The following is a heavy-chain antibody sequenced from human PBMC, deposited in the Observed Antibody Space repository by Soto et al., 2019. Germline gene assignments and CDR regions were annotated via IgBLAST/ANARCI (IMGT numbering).Heavy chain of an antibody. J-gene: IGHJ3*02. V-gene: IGHV4-30-4*01. CDR2: IYYSGST. D-gene: IGHD3-3*01. CDR3: ARDPYYDFWSGLDI. CDR1: GGSISSGDSY. Sequence: TSETLSLTCTVSGGSISSGDSYWSWIRQPPGKGLEWIGYIYYSGSTYYNPSLKSRVSISVDTSKNQFSLKLSSVTAADTAVYYCARDPYYDFWSGLDIWGQGTMVTVSS.